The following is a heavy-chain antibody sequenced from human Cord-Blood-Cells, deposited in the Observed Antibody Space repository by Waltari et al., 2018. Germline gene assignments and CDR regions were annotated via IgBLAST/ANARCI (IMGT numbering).Heavy chain of an antibody. CDR2: FYYSGST. Sequence: QVQLQESGPGLVKPSETLSLTCTVSGGSISSYYWSWIRQRPGKGLEWIGYFYYSGSTNYNPSLKSRVTISVDTSKNQFSLKLSSVTAADTAVYYCARLGWNTYDSSGYYYFDYWGQGTLVTVSS. CDR1: GGSISSYY. CDR3: ARLGWNTYDSSGYYYFDY. V-gene: IGHV4-59*08. D-gene: IGHD3-22*01. J-gene: IGHJ4*02.